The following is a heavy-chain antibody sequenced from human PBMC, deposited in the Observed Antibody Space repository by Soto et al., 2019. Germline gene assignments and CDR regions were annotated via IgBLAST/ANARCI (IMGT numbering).Heavy chain of an antibody. CDR3: AKGRGSSTSCLDY. CDR2: ISGSGGST. Sequence: VGSLRLSCAASGFTFSSYAMSWVRQAPGKGLEWVSAISGSGGSTYYADSVKGRFTISRDNSKNTLYLQMNSLRAEDTAVYYCAKGRGSSTSCLDYWGQGTLVTVSS. J-gene: IGHJ4*02. CDR1: GFTFSSYA. D-gene: IGHD2-2*01. V-gene: IGHV3-23*01.